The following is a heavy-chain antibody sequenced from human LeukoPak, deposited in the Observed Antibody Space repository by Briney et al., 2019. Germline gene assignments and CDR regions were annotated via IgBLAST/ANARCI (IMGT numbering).Heavy chain of an antibody. D-gene: IGHD3-22*01. V-gene: IGHV1-2*06. CDR3: ARDRHSSGYYFDY. CDR1: GYTFTGYY. Sequence: ASVKVSCKASGYTFTGYYMHWVRQAPGQGLEWMGRINPNSGGTNYAQKFQGRVTMTRDTSISTAYMELSRLRSEDTAVYYCARDRHSSGYYFDYWGQGTLVTVSS. CDR2: INPNSGGT. J-gene: IGHJ4*02.